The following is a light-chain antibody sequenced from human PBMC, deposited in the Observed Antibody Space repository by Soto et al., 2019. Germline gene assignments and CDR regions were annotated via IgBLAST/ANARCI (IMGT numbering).Light chain of an antibody. CDR3: ASWDDSLGGHVV. J-gene: IGLJ2*01. CDR2: NND. V-gene: IGLV1-47*01. CDR1: YTNIGNRYNS. Sequence: QSVLTQPPSASGTPGQRVSISCSGDYTNIGNRYNSVFWYQRLPGAAPKLLIYNNDQRPSGVPDRFSASKSGTSASLAIGGLRSEDEADYYCASWDDSLGGHVVFGGGTKLTVL.